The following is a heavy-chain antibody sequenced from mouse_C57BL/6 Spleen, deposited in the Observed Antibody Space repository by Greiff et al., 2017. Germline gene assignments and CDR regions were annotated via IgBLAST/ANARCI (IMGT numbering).Heavy chain of an antibody. J-gene: IGHJ3*01. CDR2: IDPSDSYT. CDR1: GYTFTSYW. V-gene: IGHV1-50*01. Sequence: QVQLQQPGAELVKPGASVKLSCKASGYTFTSYWMQWVKQRPGKSLEWIGEIDPSDSYTNYNQKFKGKATLTVDKSSSTAYMQLSSLTSEDSAVYYCARSVGNWGQGTLVTVSA. CDR3: ARSVGN.